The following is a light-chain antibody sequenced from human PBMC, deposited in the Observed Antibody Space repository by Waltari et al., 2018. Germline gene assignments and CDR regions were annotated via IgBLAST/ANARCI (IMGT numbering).Light chain of an antibody. CDR1: SSDSGRYDI. J-gene: IGLJ3*02. CDR2: DVS. V-gene: IGLV2-23*02. CDR3: CSYAGNYVWV. Sequence: QSALTQPAALSGSPGQSVTISCTGASSDSGRYDIVPWYQQHPGNASKLVISDVSKRPSGVSDRFSGSKSGDTASLTISGLQFEDEADYYCCSYAGNYVWVFGGGTRLTVL.